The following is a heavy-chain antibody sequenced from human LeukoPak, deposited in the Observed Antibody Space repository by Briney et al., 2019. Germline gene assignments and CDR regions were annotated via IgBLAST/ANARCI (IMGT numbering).Heavy chain of an antibody. CDR3: ARDSDVSIN. D-gene: IGHD3-16*01. Sequence: ASVKVSCKASGYTFTGYYIHWVRQAPGQGLEWLGRISPNSGGANYGQNFQGRVSMTRDTSISTAYPELTSLTSDDTAVYYCARDSDVSINWGQGTLVTVSS. J-gene: IGHJ4*02. CDR1: GYTFTGYY. V-gene: IGHV1-2*06. CDR2: ISPNSGGA.